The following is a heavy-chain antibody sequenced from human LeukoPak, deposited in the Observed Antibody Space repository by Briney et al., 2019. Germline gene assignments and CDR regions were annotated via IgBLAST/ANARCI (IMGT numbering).Heavy chain of an antibody. CDR1: GFTFSSYA. CDR2: ISDSGGHT. CDR3: AKDGVWQSYYFDY. Sequence: GGSLRLSCAASGFTFSSYAMSWFRQAPGKGLEWVSSISDSGGHTYYADSVRGRFTISRDNSKNTVFLQMNSLRAEDTAVYYCAKDGVWQSYYFDYWGQGTLVTVSS. D-gene: IGHD3-10*01. J-gene: IGHJ4*02. V-gene: IGHV3-23*01.